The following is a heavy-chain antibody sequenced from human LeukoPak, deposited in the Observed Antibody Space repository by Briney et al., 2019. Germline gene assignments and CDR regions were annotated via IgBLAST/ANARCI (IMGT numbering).Heavy chain of an antibody. Sequence: SETLSLTCTVSGGSISSYYWSWIRQPPGKGLEWIGYFYYSGSTNYNPSLKSRVTISLDTSKNQFSLKLSSVTAADTAVYYCARGAYCSTTSCYYFDYWGQGTLVTVSS. V-gene: IGHV4-59*01. CDR3: ARGAYCSTTSCYYFDY. J-gene: IGHJ4*02. D-gene: IGHD2-2*01. CDR2: FYYSGST. CDR1: GGSISSYY.